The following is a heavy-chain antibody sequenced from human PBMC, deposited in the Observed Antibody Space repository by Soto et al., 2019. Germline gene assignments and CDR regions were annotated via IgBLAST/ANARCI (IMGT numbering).Heavy chain of an antibody. J-gene: IGHJ4*02. V-gene: IGHV4-30-4*01. CDR1: GGSISSGGYY. CDR3: ARVGGVAARTFDY. Sequence: CTVPGGSISSGGYYWSWIRQAPGRGLEWIGYIHSSGSIYYNPSLKSRATMSIDTAGNQFSLKLRSVTAADTAVYYCARVGGVAARTFDYWGQGTLVTVSS. CDR2: IHSSGSI. D-gene: IGHD6-6*01.